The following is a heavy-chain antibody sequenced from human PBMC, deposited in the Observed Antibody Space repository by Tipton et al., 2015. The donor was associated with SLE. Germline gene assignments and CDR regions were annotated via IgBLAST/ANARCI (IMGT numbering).Heavy chain of an antibody. J-gene: IGHJ4*02. Sequence: GSLRLSCIVSGGSLSSSGYFWGWFRQPPGKELEWIGTIYYSGTTHYNPSLKSRVTISVDTSTNQFSLKLASMTAADTAVYYCARPYGNYWGQGTLVAVPS. D-gene: IGHD4-17*01. V-gene: IGHV4-39*07. CDR1: GGSLSSSGYF. CDR2: IYYSGTT. CDR3: ARPYGNY.